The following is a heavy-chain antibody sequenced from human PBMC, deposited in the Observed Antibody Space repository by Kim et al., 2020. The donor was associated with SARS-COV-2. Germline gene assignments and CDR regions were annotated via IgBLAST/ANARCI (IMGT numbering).Heavy chain of an antibody. CDR1: GGSISSYY. V-gene: IGHV4-59*01. CDR3: ASGYGYFDY. Sequence: SETLSLTCTVSGGSISSYYWSWIRQPPGKGLEWIGYIYYSGSTNYNPSLKSRVTISVDTSKNQFSLKLSSVTAADTAVYYCASGYGYFDYWGQGTLVTVS. D-gene: IGHD5-18*01. CDR2: IYYSGST. J-gene: IGHJ4*02.